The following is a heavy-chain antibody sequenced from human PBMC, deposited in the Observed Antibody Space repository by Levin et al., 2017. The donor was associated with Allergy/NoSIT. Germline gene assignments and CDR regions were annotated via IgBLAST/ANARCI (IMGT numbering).Heavy chain of an antibody. CDR1: GITFSNAC. CDR2: IKSKTDGGTV. CDR3: TTYSSSWYYFDY. J-gene: IGHJ4*02. Sequence: GGSLRLSCVASGITFSNACLSWSRQAPGKGLEWVGRIKSKTDGGTVEYAAPVKGRFTISRDDSKNTLYLQMNSLQTEDTAVYFCTTYSSSWYYFDYWGQGTLVTVSS. V-gene: IGHV3-15*01. D-gene: IGHD6-13*01.